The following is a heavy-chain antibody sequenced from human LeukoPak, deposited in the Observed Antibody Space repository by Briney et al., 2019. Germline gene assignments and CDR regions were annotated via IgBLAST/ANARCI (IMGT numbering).Heavy chain of an antibody. CDR1: GFTFSSYS. CDR3: ARDSSDFDY. D-gene: IGHD6-6*01. J-gene: IGHJ4*02. V-gene: IGHV3-21*01. CDR2: ISSRSSYI. Sequence: GGPLRLSCAASGFTFSSYSMNWVRQAPGKGLEWVSSISSRSSYIYYADSVKGRFTISRDNAKNSLYLQMNSLRAEDTAVYYCARDSSDFDYWGQGTLVTVSS.